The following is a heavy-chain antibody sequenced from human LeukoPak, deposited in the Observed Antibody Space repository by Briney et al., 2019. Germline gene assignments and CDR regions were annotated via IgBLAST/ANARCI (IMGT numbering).Heavy chain of an antibody. V-gene: IGHV3-74*01. CDR3: ARAPSEIGGYYPEYFRH. Sequence: GGSLRLSCAASGFTFSSYWMHWVRQAPGKVLVWVSRIKSDGKTNYADSVKGRFTISRDNAKNTVPLQMNSLRAEDTGVYYCARAPSEIGGYYPEYFRHWGQGTLVTVSS. CDR1: GFTFSSYW. CDR2: IKSDGKT. D-gene: IGHD3-22*01. J-gene: IGHJ1*01.